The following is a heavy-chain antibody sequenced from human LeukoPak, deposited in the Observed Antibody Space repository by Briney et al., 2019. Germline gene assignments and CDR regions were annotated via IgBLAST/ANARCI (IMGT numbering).Heavy chain of an antibody. J-gene: IGHJ4*02. V-gene: IGHV1-46*01. D-gene: IGHD5-18*01. Sequence: ASVKVSCKASGYIFTDYYMHWVRQAPGQGLEWMGIINPSGGSTSYAQEFQGRVTMTRDTSTSTVYMELSSLRSEDTAVYYCARAVDTAKADWGQGTLVTVSS. CDR3: ARAVDTAKAD. CDR2: INPSGGST. CDR1: GYIFTDYY.